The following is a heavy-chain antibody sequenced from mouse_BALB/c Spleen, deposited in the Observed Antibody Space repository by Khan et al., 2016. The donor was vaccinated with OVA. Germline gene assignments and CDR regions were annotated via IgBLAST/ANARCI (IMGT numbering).Heavy chain of an antibody. D-gene: IGHD2-1*01. J-gene: IGHJ4*01. Sequence: QVQLQQSGPELVKPGASVKMSCKASGYKFTDYDIRWVKQRTGQGLEWIGEIYPGSGSTFYNEKLKGKATLTADKSSNTAYMQLSSLTSDDSAVYFCAKIFYGNSYAMDYWGQGTAVTVSS. CDR1: GYKFTDYD. CDR2: IYPGSGST. V-gene: IGHV1-77*01. CDR3: AKIFYGNSYAMDY.